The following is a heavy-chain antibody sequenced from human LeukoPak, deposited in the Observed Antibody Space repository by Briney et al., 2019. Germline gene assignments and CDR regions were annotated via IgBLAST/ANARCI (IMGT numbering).Heavy chain of an antibody. D-gene: IGHD2-21*01. V-gene: IGHV4-34*01. CDR1: GGSFSGNY. J-gene: IGHJ4*02. CDR3: ARVPDFIARPCDS. Sequence: SETLSLTCAVYGGSFSGNYWTLIRQTPGRGLEWIGESSPTGDITGYNPSLKGRATISVDTSKNQFSLKLTSVTAADTGVYYCARVPDFIARPCDSWGPGTLVTVSS. CDR2: SSPTGDIT.